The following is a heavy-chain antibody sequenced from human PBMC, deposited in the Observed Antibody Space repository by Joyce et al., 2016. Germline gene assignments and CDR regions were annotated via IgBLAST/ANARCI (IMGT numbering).Heavy chain of an antibody. CDR3: ATSTSYDSSGYFS. Sequence: QVQLVQSGAEVKKPGSSVKVSCKASGGTFSTYAFTWVRQAPGRGLEWMGVISPGFGTTDYAQKFQGRVTITAGESTTTAYMELSSLTSEDTAVYYCATSTSYDSSGYFSWGQGTLVTVSS. CDR1: GGTFSTYA. J-gene: IGHJ5*02. V-gene: IGHV1-69*01. D-gene: IGHD3-22*01. CDR2: ISPGFGTT.